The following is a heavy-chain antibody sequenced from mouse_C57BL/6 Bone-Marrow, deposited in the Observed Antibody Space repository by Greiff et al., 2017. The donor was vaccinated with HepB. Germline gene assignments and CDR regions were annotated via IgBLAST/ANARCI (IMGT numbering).Heavy chain of an antibody. CDR3: AIAYYSNYVYAMDY. CDR1: GFNIKNTY. D-gene: IGHD2-5*01. CDR2: IDPANGNT. V-gene: IGHV14-3*01. J-gene: IGHJ4*01. Sequence: VQLQQSVAELVRPGASVKLSCTASGFNIKNTYMHWVKQRPEQGLEWIGRIDPANGNTTYAPKFKGKATITADTSSNTAYLQLSSLTSEDTAIYYCAIAYYSNYVYAMDYWGQGTSVTVSS.